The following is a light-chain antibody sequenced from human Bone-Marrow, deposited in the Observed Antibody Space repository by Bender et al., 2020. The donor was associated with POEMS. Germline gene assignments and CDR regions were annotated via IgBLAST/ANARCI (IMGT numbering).Light chain of an antibody. CDR3: SSYTSTRMLV. J-gene: IGLJ3*02. CDR2: DGS. Sequence: QSALTQPRSVSGSPGQSVTISCAGTIHDIGAFSHVSWYQQHPGKAPKLMIYDGSKRPSGVSNRFSGSKSGNTASLTISGLQAEDEADYYCSSYTSTRMLVFGGGTKVTVL. CDR1: IHDIGAFSH. V-gene: IGLV2-14*02.